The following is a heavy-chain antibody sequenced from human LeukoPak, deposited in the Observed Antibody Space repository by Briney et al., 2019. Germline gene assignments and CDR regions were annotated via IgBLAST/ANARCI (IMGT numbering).Heavy chain of an antibody. CDR2: ISAYNGNT. CDR3: ASPPFH. CDR1: GYTFTSYG. Sequence: ASVKVSCKASGYTFTSYGISWVRQAPGQGLEWMGWISAYNGNTSYAQKFQGRVTMTRDTSTSTVYMELSSLRSEDTAVYYCASPPFHWGQGTLVTVSS. J-gene: IGHJ4*02. V-gene: IGHV1-18*01.